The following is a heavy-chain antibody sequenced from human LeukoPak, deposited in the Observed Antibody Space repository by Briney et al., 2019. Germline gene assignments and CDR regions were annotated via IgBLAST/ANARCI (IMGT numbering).Heavy chain of an antibody. CDR3: ARDEQGANFDY. Sequence: PSETLSLTCTVSGGSISSGGYYWSWIRQHTGKGLEWIGYISYSGITYYNPSLKSRVTISVDTSKNQFSLKLSSVTAADTAVYYCARDEQGANFDYWGQGTLVTVSS. CDR2: ISYSGIT. D-gene: IGHD1/OR15-1a*01. V-gene: IGHV4-31*03. CDR1: GGSISSGGYY. J-gene: IGHJ4*02.